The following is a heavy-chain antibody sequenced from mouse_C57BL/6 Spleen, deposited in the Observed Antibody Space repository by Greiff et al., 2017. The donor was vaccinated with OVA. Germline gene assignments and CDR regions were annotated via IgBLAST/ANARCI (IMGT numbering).Heavy chain of an antibody. CDR3: ARAGGLRPLDY. Sequence: QVQLQQSGAELARPGASVKMSCKASGYTFTSYTMHWVKQRPGTGLEWIGYINPSSGYTKYNQKFKDKATLTADKSSSTAYMQLSSLTSEDSAVYYCARAGGLRPLDYWGQGTTRTVSS. J-gene: IGHJ2*01. CDR1: GYTFTSYT. CDR2: INPSSGYT. D-gene: IGHD2-4*01. V-gene: IGHV1-4*01.